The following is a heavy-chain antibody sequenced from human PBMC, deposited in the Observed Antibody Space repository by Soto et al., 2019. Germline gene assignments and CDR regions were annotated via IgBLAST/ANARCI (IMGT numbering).Heavy chain of an antibody. V-gene: IGHV4-34*01. J-gene: IGHJ2*01. CDR2: INHSGST. CDR1: GESFSGYY. Sequence: PSETLSLTCAVYGESFSGYYWSWIRQPPGKGLEWIGEINHSGSTNYNPSLKSRVTISVDTSKNQFSLKLSSVTAADTAVYYRARGGGGWFSSYWYFDLWGRGTLVTVSS. D-gene: IGHD6-19*01. CDR3: ARGGGGWFSSYWYFDL.